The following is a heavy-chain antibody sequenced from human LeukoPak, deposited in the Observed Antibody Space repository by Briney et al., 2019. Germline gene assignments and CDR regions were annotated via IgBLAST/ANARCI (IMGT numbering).Heavy chain of an antibody. CDR2: ISGSGTST. V-gene: IGHV3-23*01. Sequence: PGGSLRLSCAASGFTFISYAMSWVRQAPGKGLEWVLAISGSGTSTYYADSVKGRFTISRDNSKNTLYLQMNSLRAEDTAVYYCEGTYYYDTSDDYWGQGTVVTVSS. CDR1: GFTFISYA. J-gene: IGHJ4*02. D-gene: IGHD3-22*01. CDR3: EGTYYYDTSDDY.